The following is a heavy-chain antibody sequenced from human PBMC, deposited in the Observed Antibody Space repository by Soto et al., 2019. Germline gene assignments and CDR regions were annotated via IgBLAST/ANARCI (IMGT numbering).Heavy chain of an antibody. Sequence: QVQLVESGGGVVQPGRSLRLSCAASGFTFSSYGMHWVRQAPGKGLEWVAVISYDGSNKYYADSVKGRFTISRDNSKNTLYLQMNSLRGEDTAVYYCAKDRVRSGGYYYYYYYGMDVWCQGTTVTVSS. D-gene: IGHD3-10*01. J-gene: IGHJ6*02. V-gene: IGHV3-30*18. CDR1: GFTFSSYG. CDR3: AKDRVRSGGYYYYYYYGMDV. CDR2: ISYDGSNK.